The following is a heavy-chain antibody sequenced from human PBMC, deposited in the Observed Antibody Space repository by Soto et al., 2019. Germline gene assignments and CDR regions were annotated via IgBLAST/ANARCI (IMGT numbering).Heavy chain of an antibody. D-gene: IGHD3-10*02. CDR2: ISSSGSTI. CDR3: AGTDSLFGEFLDAFDI. Sequence: VQLVESGGGLVKPGGSLRLSCAASGFTFSDYYMSWIRQAPGKGLEWVSYISSSGSTIYYADSVKGRFTISRDNAKNSLYMQMNSLRAEDTAVYYCAGTDSLFGEFLDAFDIWGQGTMVTVSS. CDR1: GFTFSDYY. V-gene: IGHV3-11*01. J-gene: IGHJ3*02.